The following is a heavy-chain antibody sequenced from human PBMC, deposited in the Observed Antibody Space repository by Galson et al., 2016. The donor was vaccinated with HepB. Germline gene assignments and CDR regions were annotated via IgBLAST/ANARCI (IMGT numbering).Heavy chain of an antibody. V-gene: IGHV1-18*04. D-gene: IGHD3-10*01. CDR1: GYTFTSYG. CDR2: ISVDTGHT. J-gene: IGHJ4*02. CDR3: VRYGSNHFMAC. Sequence: SVKVSCKASGYTFTSYGITWVRQAPGQGLEWMGWISVDTGHTGYGQKVQGRVTLTTDTSTSTAYMELTSLRPDETAMYYCVRYGSNHFMACWGQGTLVTVSS.